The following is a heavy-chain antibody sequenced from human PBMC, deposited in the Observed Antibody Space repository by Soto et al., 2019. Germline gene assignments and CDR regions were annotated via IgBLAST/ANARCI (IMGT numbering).Heavy chain of an antibody. CDR2: IKSNTIGGIP. J-gene: IGHJ4*02. CDR3: TTVDPTSKD. CDR1: GFTFKNVW. V-gene: IGHV3-15*01. Sequence: GRSLSLSCGASGFTFKNVWMIWVRKAPGKVLERVGRIKSNTIGGIPDFAPPVKGRFTISRVDSKITLSLQMDRLNSEDTVVNHYTTVDPTSKDWSRRTLLT.